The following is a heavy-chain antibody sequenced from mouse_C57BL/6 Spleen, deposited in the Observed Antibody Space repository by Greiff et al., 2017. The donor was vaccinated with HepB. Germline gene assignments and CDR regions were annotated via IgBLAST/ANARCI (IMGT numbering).Heavy chain of an antibody. Sequence: EVQLVESGGDLVKPGGSLKLSCAASGFTFSSYGMSWVRQTPDKRLEWVATISSGGSYTYYPDSVKGRFTISRDNAKNTLYLQMSSLKSEDTAMYYCARGDYDDYWGQGTTLTVSS. CDR1: GFTFSSYG. D-gene: IGHD2-4*01. CDR3: ARGDYDDY. J-gene: IGHJ2*01. V-gene: IGHV5-6*01. CDR2: ISSGGSYT.